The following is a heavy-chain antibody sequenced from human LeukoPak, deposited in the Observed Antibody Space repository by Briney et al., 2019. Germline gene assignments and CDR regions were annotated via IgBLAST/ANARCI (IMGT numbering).Heavy chain of an antibody. J-gene: IGHJ4*02. CDR3: ARDHLPLLCMMEH. Sequence: ASVKVSCKASGYIFTSYYMHWVRQAPEQGLEWMGIINPSGGSTSYAQKFQGRVTMTRDTSFSTAYMELSRLRSDDTAVYYCARDHLPLLCMMEHWGLGALVTVSS. V-gene: IGHV1-46*01. CDR1: GYIFTSYY. D-gene: IGHD1-1*01. CDR2: INPSGGST.